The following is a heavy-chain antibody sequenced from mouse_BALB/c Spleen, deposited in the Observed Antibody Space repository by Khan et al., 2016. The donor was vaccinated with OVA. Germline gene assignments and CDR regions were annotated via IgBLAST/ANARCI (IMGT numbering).Heavy chain of an antibody. CDR2: IYPGSDNA. J-gene: IGHJ2*01. V-gene: IGHV1-81*01. CDR3: ARGDGYYVYFDY. Sequence: VELVESGPELVKPGASVKMSCKASGYTFTYYVITWVKQRTGQGLEWIGEIYPGSDNAYYNERFKGKATLTADKSSNTTHMQLSSLTSEESAVYFCARGDGYYVYFDYWGQGTTLTVSS. CDR1: GYTFTYYV. D-gene: IGHD2-3*01.